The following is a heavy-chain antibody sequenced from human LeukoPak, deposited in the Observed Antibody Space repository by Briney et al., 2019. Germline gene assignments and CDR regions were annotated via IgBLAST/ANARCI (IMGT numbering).Heavy chain of an antibody. V-gene: IGHV3-64*04. J-gene: IGHJ6*02. Sequence: GGSLRLSCAASGFRFSSYWMHWVRQAPGKGLEYVSAISSNGGSTYYADSVKGRFTISRDNSKNTLYLQMNSLRAEDTAVYYCASPFRIAALPTYYYGMDVWGQGTTVSVSS. CDR3: ASPFRIAALPTYYYGMDV. CDR2: ISSNGGST. D-gene: IGHD6-6*01. CDR1: GFRFSSYW.